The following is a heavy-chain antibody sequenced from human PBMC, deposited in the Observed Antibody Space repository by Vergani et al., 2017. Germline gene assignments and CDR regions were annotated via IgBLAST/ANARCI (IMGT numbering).Heavy chain of an antibody. Sequence: QVQLVQSGAEVKKPGASVKVSCKVSGYTLTELSMHWVRQAPGKGLEWMGGFDPEDGETIYAQKFQGRVTMTTETSTSTAYMELRSLRSDDTAVYYCARDDGWAAVAPTAFDIWGQGTMVTVSS. CDR1: GYTLTELS. V-gene: IGHV1-24*01. CDR3: ARDDGWAAVAPTAFDI. D-gene: IGHD6-19*01. J-gene: IGHJ3*02. CDR2: FDPEDGET.